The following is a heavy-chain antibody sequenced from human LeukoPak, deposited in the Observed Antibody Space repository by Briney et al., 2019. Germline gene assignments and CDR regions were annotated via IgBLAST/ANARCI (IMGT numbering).Heavy chain of an antibody. CDR2: ISSSSSYI. J-gene: IGHJ4*02. D-gene: IGHD3-3*01. CDR3: ARDAFLYDFWSGYPDN. V-gene: IGHV3-21*01. CDR1: GFTFSSYS. Sequence: GGSLRLSCAASGFTFSSYSMNWVRQAPGKGLEWVSSISSSSSYIYYADSVKGRFTISRDNAKNPLYLQMSSLRAEDTAVYYCARDAFLYDFWSGYPDNWGQGTLVTVSS.